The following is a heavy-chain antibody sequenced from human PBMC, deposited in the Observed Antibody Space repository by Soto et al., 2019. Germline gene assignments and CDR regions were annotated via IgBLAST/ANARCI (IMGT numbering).Heavy chain of an antibody. CDR3: TSTSTLGSGSWP. Sequence: EVQLVESGGGLVKPGGSLRLSCAASGFTFSNAWMNWVRQAPGKGLEWVGRIKSRTDGGTTDYAAPVKGRFTFSRDDSLNTVYLQMNSLKTEDTAVYYCTSTSTLGSGSWPWGQGTLVTVS. CDR1: GFTFSNAW. CDR2: IKSRTDGGTT. V-gene: IGHV3-15*07. D-gene: IGHD3-10*01. J-gene: IGHJ4*02.